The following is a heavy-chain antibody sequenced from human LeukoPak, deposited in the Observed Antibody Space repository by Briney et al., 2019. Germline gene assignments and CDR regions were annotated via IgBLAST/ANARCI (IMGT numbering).Heavy chain of an antibody. CDR1: GFSFSSYW. CDR2: IKPDGSDK. Sequence: GGSLRLSCVVSGFSFSSYWMTWVRQAPGKGLEWVANIKPDGSDKYYVESVKGRFTISRDNAKNSLYLQMNSLRAEDTAVYYCASGYDILTGYFPVDYWGQGTLVTVSS. V-gene: IGHV3-7*03. J-gene: IGHJ4*02. CDR3: ASGYDILTGYFPVDY. D-gene: IGHD3-9*01.